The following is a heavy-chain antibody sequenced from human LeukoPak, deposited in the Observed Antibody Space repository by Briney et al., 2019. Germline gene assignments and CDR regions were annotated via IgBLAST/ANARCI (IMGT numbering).Heavy chain of an antibody. CDR3: AKDLYSSGWYPFDY. CDR1: GFTFSNYA. CDR2: ISGSDGST. Sequence: GGSLRLSCAASGFTFSNYALSWVRQAPGKGLEWVSAISGSDGSTYYADSVKGRFTISRDNSKNTLYLQMNSLRAEDTAVYYCAKDLYSSGWYPFDYWGQGTLVTVSS. V-gene: IGHV3-23*01. J-gene: IGHJ4*02. D-gene: IGHD6-19*01.